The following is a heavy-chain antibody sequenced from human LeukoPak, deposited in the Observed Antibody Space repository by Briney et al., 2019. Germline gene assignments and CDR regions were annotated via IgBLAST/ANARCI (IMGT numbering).Heavy chain of an antibody. Sequence: GGSLRLSCAASELSFKTYSMNWLRQSPGKGLEWVSSITSYRRDTYYADSVKGRFTISRDNSKSTLSLQMNSLRAEDSAIYYCAKGTLEHCTGAICYPFDYWGQGSLVTVSS. V-gene: IGHV3-23*01. CDR2: ITSYRRDT. CDR3: AKGTLEHCTGAICYPFDY. D-gene: IGHD2-8*02. CDR1: ELSFKTYS. J-gene: IGHJ4*02.